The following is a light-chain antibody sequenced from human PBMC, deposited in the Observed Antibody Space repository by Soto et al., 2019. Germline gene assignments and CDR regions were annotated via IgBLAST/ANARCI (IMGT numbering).Light chain of an antibody. CDR1: QSISSS. V-gene: IGKV1-5*01. CDR3: QQYDSYSYT. CDR2: AAS. J-gene: IGKJ2*01. Sequence: YRFTITCRASQSISSSLNWYQQKPGKAPKLLIYAASSLQSGVPSRFSGSGSGTEFTLTISSLQPDDFATYCCQQYDSYSYTFGQGTRLE.